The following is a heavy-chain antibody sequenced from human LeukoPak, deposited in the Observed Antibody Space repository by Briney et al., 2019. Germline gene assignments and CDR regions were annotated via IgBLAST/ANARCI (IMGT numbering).Heavy chain of an antibody. CDR3: VRDYNWVFDY. CDR1: GFIFANEP. Sequence: GGSLRLSCAASGFIFANEPMNWVRRTPGKGLEWVAHIRSDTKTIVYADSVKGRSTISRDNARDSLSLQMNSLRVEDTAVYYCVRDYNWVFDYWGQGALVTVSS. J-gene: IGHJ4*02. D-gene: IGHD1-20*01. V-gene: IGHV3-48*01. CDR2: IRSDTKTI.